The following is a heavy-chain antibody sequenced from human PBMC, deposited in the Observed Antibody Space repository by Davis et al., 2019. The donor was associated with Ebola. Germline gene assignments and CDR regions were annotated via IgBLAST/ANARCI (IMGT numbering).Heavy chain of an antibody. D-gene: IGHD2-2*01. CDR1: GFTFTNAW. CDR2: IKSKPDGGAT. J-gene: IGHJ4*02. CDR3: TRDARPAAILNFDY. Sequence: GESLKISCAGSGFTFTNAWMNWVRQVPGKGLEWVGRIKSKPDGGATEYAASVKGRFTISRDDSKSIAYLQMNSLKTEDTAVYYCTRDARPAAILNFDYWGQGTLVTVSS. V-gene: IGHV3-15*07.